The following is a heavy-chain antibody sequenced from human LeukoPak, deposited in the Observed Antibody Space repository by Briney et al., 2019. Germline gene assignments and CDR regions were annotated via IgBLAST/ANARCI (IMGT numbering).Heavy chain of an antibody. Sequence: SSETLSLTCTVSGYSISSGYYWGWIRQPPGKGLEWIGSIHRSGSTYYNPSLKSRVTISVDTSKNQFSLKLSSVTAADTAVYYCARWTRNYYDSDGYYVFDYWGQGTLVTVSS. V-gene: IGHV4-38-2*02. CDR2: IHRSGST. CDR3: ARWTRNYYDSDGYYVFDY. J-gene: IGHJ4*02. CDR1: GYSISSGYY. D-gene: IGHD3-22*01.